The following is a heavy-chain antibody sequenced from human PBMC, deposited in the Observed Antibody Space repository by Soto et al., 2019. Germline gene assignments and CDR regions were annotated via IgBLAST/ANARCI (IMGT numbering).Heavy chain of an antibody. J-gene: IGHJ3*02. CDR1: GFTFSSYA. CDR3: ARAPFAVVTAIAAFDI. CDR2: ISSNGGIT. D-gene: IGHD2-21*02. V-gene: IGHV3-64*01. Sequence: EVQLVESGGGLVQPGGSLRLSCAASGFTFSSYAMHWVRQAPGKGLEYVSAISSNGGITYYANSVKGRFPISRDNSKNTLYLQMGSLRAEDMAVYYCARAPFAVVTAIAAFDIWGQGTMVTVSS.